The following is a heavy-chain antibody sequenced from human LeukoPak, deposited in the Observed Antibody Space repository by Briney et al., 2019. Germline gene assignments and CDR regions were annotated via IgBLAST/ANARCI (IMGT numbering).Heavy chain of an antibody. CDR1: GGSISSGDYY. CDR2: IYYSGST. Sequence: PSETLSLTCTLSGGSISSGDYYWSWIRQPPGKGLEWIGYIYYSGSTYYNPSLKSRVTISVDTSKNQFSLKLSSVTAADTAVYYCARGNCSSTSCYQEFDYWGQGTLVTVSS. CDR3: ARGNCSSTSCYQEFDY. J-gene: IGHJ4*02. D-gene: IGHD2-2*01. V-gene: IGHV4-30-4*08.